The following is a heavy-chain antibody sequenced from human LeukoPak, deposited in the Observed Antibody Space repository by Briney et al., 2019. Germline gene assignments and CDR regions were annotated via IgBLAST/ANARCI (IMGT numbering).Heavy chain of an antibody. J-gene: IGHJ4*02. D-gene: IGHD2-2*01. CDR1: GFTFSSYA. V-gene: IGHV3-23*01. CDR2: ISGSGGST. Sequence: GGSLRLSCAASGFTFSSYAMSWVRQAPGEGLEWGSAISGSGGSTYYADSVKGRFTISRDNSKNTLYLQMNSLRAEDTAVYYCATGRTIVVVPAAMPDYWGQGTLVTVSS. CDR3: ATGRTIVVVPAAMPDY.